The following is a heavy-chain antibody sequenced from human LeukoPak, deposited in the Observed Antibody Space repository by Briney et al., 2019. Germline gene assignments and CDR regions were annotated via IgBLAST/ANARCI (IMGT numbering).Heavy chain of an antibody. CDR2: ISYDTNIK. CDR3: ARDRQQLASFDY. D-gene: IGHD6-13*01. CDR1: GFTFRSYG. V-gene: IGHV3-30*03. J-gene: IGHJ4*02. Sequence: GGSLRLSCAASGFTFRSYGMHWVRQAPGKGLEWVAVISYDTNIKSYADSVKGRFTISRDNSKNTLYLQMNSLRAEDTAVYYCARDRQQLASFDYWGQGTLVTVSS.